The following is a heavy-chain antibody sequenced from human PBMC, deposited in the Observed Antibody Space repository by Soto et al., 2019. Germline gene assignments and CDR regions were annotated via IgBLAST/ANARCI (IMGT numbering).Heavy chain of an antibody. CDR3: AREARYCSSTSCYAGGYFQL. CDR2: IYSGGST. D-gene: IGHD2-2*01. Sequence: EVQLVESGGGLVQPGGSLRLSCAASGFTVSSNYMSWVRQAPGKGLEWVSVIYSGGSTYYADSVKGRFTISRANSKNTLYLQMNSLRAEDTAVYYCAREARYCSSTSCYAGGYFQLWGQGTLVTVSS. J-gene: IGHJ1*01. V-gene: IGHV3-66*01. CDR1: GFTVSSNY.